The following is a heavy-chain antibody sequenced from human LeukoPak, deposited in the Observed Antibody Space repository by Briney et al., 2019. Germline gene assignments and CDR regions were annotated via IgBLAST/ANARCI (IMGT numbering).Heavy chain of an antibody. CDR2: ILEDGRIK. CDR1: GFTFDKYG. D-gene: IGHD1-1*01. V-gene: IGHV3-30*18. Sequence: GRSLRLSCAASGFTFDKYGMHYIRQAPGKGLEWVAVILEDGRIKKYADSVKDRFTISRDNTNNTLYLQMNRLRAEDTGIYFCAKDRETTASGTFDYWGRGTLVAVSS. J-gene: IGHJ4*02. CDR3: AKDRETTASGTFDY.